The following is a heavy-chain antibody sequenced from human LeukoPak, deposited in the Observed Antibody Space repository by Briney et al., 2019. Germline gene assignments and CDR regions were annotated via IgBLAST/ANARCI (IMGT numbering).Heavy chain of an antibody. V-gene: IGHV1-46*04. D-gene: IGHD1-26*01. CDR3: ATYSGSYYADPFDY. CDR2: INPSGGST. Sequence: GASVKVSCKASGYTFTSHYIQWVRQAPGQGLEWMGIINPSGGSTNYAQKLQGRVILTRDTSTSTVYMELSSLRSEDTAMYYCATYSGSYYADPFDYWGREPWSPSPQ. J-gene: IGHJ4*02. CDR1: GYTFTSHY.